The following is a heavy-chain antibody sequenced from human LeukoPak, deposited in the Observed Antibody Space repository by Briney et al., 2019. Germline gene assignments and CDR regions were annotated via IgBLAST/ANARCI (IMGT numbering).Heavy chain of an antibody. CDR3: ARSPAGQQPDNWFDP. D-gene: IGHD6-13*01. CDR2: ISYDGSNK. Sequence: GRSLRLSCAASGFTFNSYAMHWVRQAPGKGLEWVAVISYDGSNKYYADSVKGRFTISRDNSKNTLYLQMNSLRAEDTAVYYCARSPAGQQPDNWFDPWGQGTLVTVSS. V-gene: IGHV3-30*04. CDR1: GFTFNSYA. J-gene: IGHJ5*02.